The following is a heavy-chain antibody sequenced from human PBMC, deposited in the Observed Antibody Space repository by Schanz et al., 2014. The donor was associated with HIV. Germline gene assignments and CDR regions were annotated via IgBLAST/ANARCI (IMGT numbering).Heavy chain of an antibody. Sequence: EVQLLDSGGGLVQPGGSLRLSCAASGFNFNNYAMTWVRQAPGKGLEWVSSISESGGRTYYADSVNGRFTISRDNSKNTLYLQMTTLRIDDTAVYYCAKPEYDSRGSSQSHFDYWGQGTTVTVSS. CDR2: ISESGGRT. V-gene: IGHV3-23*01. CDR1: GFNFNNYA. CDR3: AKPEYDSRGSSQSHFDY. D-gene: IGHD3-22*01. J-gene: IGHJ4*03.